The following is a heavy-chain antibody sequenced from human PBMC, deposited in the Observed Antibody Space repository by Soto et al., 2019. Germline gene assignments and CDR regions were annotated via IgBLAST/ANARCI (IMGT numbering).Heavy chain of an antibody. CDR1: GASVSSNHYY. CDR3: ARDLHYYDSSGYFHGDAFDI. V-gene: IGHV4-31*03. J-gene: IGHJ3*02. Sequence: SETLSLTCTVSGASVSSNHYYWSWIRQLPAKGLEWIARMSSNGETYYNPSLESRVTISLDTSENHFSLKMSSVTAADTAVYYCARDLHYYDSSGYFHGDAFDIWGQGTMVTVSS. D-gene: IGHD3-22*01. CDR2: MSSNGET.